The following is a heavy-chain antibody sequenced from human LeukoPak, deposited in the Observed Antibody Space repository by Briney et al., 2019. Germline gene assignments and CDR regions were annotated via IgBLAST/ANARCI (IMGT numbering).Heavy chain of an antibody. CDR1: GASISSYY. D-gene: IGHD2-2*02. J-gene: IGHJ4*02. Sequence: SETLSLTCTVSGASISSYYWSRLRQPPGKGLEWIGYIYYSGSTNYNPSLKSRVTISVDTSKNQFSLKLSSVTAADTAVYYCARVYCSSTSCYTPYYFDYWGQGTLVTVSS. CDR3: ARVYCSSTSCYTPYYFDY. CDR2: IYYSGST. V-gene: IGHV4-59*01.